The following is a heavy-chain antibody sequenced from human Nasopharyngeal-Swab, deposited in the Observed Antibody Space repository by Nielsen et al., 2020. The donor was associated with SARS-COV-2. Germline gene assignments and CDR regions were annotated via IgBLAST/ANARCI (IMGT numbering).Heavy chain of an antibody. Sequence: RQAPGKGLEWIGYIYYSGSTYYNPSLKSRVTIPVDTSKNQFSLKLSSVTAADTAVYYCASLGGDYGDSRDYWGQGTLVTVSS. CDR2: IYYSGST. J-gene: IGHJ4*02. D-gene: IGHD4-17*01. CDR3: ASLGGDYGDSRDY. V-gene: IGHV4-30-4*07.